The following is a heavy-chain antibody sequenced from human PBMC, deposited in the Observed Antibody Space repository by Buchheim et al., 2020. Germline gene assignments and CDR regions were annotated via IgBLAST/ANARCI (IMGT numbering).Heavy chain of an antibody. D-gene: IGHD4-17*01. Sequence: EVQLVESGGGLVQPGGSLRLSCAGSEFTFSNYWMHWVRQAPGKGLVWVSRINSDGSATTYADSVRGRFTISRDNAKNTLYLRLNSLGAEDTAVYYCARDPRDRNYGDYFDYWGQGAL. J-gene: IGHJ4*02. CDR2: INSDGSAT. CDR1: EFTFSNYW. CDR3: ARDPRDRNYGDYFDY. V-gene: IGHV3-74*01.